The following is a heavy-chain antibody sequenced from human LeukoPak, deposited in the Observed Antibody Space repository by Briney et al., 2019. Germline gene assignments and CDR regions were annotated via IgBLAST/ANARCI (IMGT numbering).Heavy chain of an antibody. CDR3: AKDPTHYLLDRGSTSYFDY. CDR1: GFTFSYYG. Sequence: GGSLRLSCAASGFTFSYYGMHWVRQAPGKGLEWVAFMRYDGSIKYYVDSVKGRFTISRDNSNNMLLLQMNSLTAEDTAVYFCAKDPTHYLLDRGSTSYFDYWGQGTLVTVSS. CDR2: MRYDGSIK. V-gene: IGHV3-30*02. D-gene: IGHD3-3*01. J-gene: IGHJ4*02.